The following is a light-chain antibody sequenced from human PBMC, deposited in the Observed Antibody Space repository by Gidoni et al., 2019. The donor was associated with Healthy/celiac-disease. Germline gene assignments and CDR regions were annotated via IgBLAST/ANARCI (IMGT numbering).Light chain of an antibody. Sequence: DIQMTQSPSTLSASVGDRVTITCRASQSISSWLAWYQQKPGKAPKLLIYTASSLESGVPSRFSGSGSGTEFTLTSSSLQPDDFATYYCQQYNSYSTFXPXTKVDIK. V-gene: IGKV1-5*03. CDR2: TAS. CDR3: QQYNSYST. CDR1: QSISSW. J-gene: IGKJ3*01.